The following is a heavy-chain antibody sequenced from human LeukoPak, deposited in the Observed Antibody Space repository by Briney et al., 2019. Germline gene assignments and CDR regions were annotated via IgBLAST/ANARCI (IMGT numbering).Heavy chain of an antibody. Sequence: ASVKVSCKASGGTFSTYAINWVRQAPGQGLEWMGGIIPIFGAANYAQKFQGRVTMTRDTSISTAYMELSRLRSDDTALYYCARSIVVEPAAKFDYWGQGTLVTVSS. CDR2: IIPIFGAA. CDR1: GGTFSTYA. J-gene: IGHJ4*02. V-gene: IGHV1-69*05. CDR3: ARSIVVEPAAKFDY. D-gene: IGHD2-2*01.